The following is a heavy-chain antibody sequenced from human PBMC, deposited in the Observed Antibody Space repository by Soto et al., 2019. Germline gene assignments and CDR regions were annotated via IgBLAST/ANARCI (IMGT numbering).Heavy chain of an antibody. J-gene: IGHJ2*01. CDR3: AIESHDILTGPPWVWYFDL. V-gene: IGHV4-34*01. CDR1: GGSFSGYY. D-gene: IGHD3-9*01. CDR2: INDRGSI. Sequence: QVQLQQWGAGPLRPLETLSLTCGVSGGSFSGYYWAWIRQSPGKGLEWIGEINDRGSINYNPSLKSRVSISVDTSKNRYSLNLRSVTAADTAVYYCAIESHDILTGPPWVWYFDLWGRGTLVTVSS.